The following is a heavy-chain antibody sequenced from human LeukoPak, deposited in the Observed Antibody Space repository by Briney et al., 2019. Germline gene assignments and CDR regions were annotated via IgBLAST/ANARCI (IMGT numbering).Heavy chain of an antibody. J-gene: IGHJ5*02. CDR1: GFTFSSYA. V-gene: IGHV3-30-3*01. D-gene: IGHD3-10*01. Sequence: PGGSLRLSCAASGFTFSSYAMHWVRQAPGKGLEWVAVISYDGSNKYYADSVEGRFTISRDNSKNTLYLQMNRLRAEDTAVYYCARGAYYYGSGSYYTSWFDPWGQGTLVTVSS. CDR3: ARGAYYYGSGSYYTSWFDP. CDR2: ISYDGSNK.